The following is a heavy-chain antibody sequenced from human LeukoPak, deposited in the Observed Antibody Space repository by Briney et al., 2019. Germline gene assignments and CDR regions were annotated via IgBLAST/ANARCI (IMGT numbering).Heavy chain of an antibody. V-gene: IGHV3-23*01. J-gene: IGHJ3*02. D-gene: IGHD2-15*01. Sequence: PGGSLRLSCAASGFTFSTYVMNWFRQAPGKGLEWVSGISGSGRTTYYADSVKGRFTISRDNSKNTLFVQMNSLRAEDTAVYYCAKDRRELYVFDIWGQGAMVTVSS. CDR1: GFTFSTYV. CDR2: ISGSGRTT. CDR3: AKDRRELYVFDI.